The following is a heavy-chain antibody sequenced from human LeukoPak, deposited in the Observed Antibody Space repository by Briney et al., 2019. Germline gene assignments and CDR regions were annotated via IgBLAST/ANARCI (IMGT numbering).Heavy chain of an antibody. CDR1: GFTFSSYA. D-gene: IGHD2-15*01. V-gene: IGHV3-30-3*01. J-gene: IGHJ4*02. Sequence: GRSLRLSCAASGFTFSSYAIHWVRQAPGKGLEWVAVISYDGTNKYYADSVKGRFTISRDNAKNTLYLQMNSLRAEDTAMYYCVRDGMGAIVYDYWGQGTLVTVSS. CDR2: ISYDGTNK. CDR3: VRDGMGAIVYDY.